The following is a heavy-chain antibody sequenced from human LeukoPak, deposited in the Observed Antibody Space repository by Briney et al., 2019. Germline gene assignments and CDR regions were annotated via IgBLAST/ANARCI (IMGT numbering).Heavy chain of an antibody. CDR2: IISSSSYI. D-gene: IGHD3-22*01. CDR3: ARDPVTEDYDSSGYDGAFDI. V-gene: IGHV3-21*01. J-gene: IGHJ3*02. CDR1: GFTFSSYS. Sequence: GGSLRLSCAASGFTFSSYSMNWVRQAPGKGLEWVSSIISSSSYIYYADSVKGRFTISRDNGKNSLYLQMNSLRAEDTAVYYCARDPVTEDYDSSGYDGAFDIWGQGTMVTVSS.